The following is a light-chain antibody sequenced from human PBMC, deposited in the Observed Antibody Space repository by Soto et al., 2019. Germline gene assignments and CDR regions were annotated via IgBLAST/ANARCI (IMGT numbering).Light chain of an antibody. J-gene: IGLJ1*01. V-gene: IGLV1-47*01. CDR2: RNN. CDR3: AAWDANLSGYV. Sequence: QSVLTQTASVSLAPRQSVTSSCPWSSSDIGAGYDVHWYQQLPRTAPKLLSYRNNERPSGVPDRFSCSKAVTSASLAISRLRFDDEADYSWAAWDANLSGYVFGTGTKVPV. CDR1: SSDIGAGYD.